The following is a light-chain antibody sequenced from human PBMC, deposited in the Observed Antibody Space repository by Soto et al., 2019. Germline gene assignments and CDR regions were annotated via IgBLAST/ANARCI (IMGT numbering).Light chain of an antibody. CDR2: GAS. CDR3: QQYNNWPPYT. V-gene: IGKV3-15*01. CDR1: QSVSSN. Sequence: EIVMTQSPATLSVSPGERATLSCRASQSVSSNLAWYQQKPGQAPRLLIYGASTRATGIPARFSCSGSGTEFTLTISSLQSEDFEVYYCQQYNNWPPYT. J-gene: IGKJ2*01.